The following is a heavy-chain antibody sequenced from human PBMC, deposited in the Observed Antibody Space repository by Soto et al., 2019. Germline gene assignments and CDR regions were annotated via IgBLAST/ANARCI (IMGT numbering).Heavy chain of an antibody. V-gene: IGHV4-59*01. CDR1: GCSITSYY. J-gene: IGHJ4*02. Sequence: QVQLQESGPGLVEPSETLSLTCDVSGCSITSYYWGWIRQSPGKGLEWLGHIYDSRSTNYNPSFKCRGTIAVDTAKNQFSLKLSSATAADTAMYYCARVRYTYGWNHFDYWCQGILVTVSS. D-gene: IGHD5-18*01. CDR3: ARVRYTYGWNHFDY. CDR2: IYDSRST.